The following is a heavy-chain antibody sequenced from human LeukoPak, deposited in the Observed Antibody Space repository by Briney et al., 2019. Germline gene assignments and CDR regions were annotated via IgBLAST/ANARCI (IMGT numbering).Heavy chain of an antibody. CDR2: IYYSGST. V-gene: IGHV4-30-4*01. Sequence: PSETLSLTCTVSGGSISSGDYYWSWIRQPPGKGLEWIGYIYYSGSTYYNPSLKSRVTISVDTSKNQFSLKLSSMTAADTAVYYCARAFYSGYSGYDLARFVNAFDIWGQGTMVTVSS. J-gene: IGHJ3*02. CDR3: ARAFYSGYSGYDLARFVNAFDI. CDR1: GGSISSGDYY. D-gene: IGHD5-12*01.